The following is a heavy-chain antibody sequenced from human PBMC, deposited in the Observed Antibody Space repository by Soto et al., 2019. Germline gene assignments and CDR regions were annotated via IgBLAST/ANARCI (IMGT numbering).Heavy chain of an antibody. CDR2: MNPNSGNT. CDR3: ARGINYYDSGDDAFDI. V-gene: IGHV1-8*01. CDR1: GYTFTSYD. Sequence: QVQLVQSGAEVKKPGASVKVSCKASGYTFTSYDINWVRQATGRGLEWMGWMNPNSGNTGYAQKFQGRVTMTRNTSTSTAYMALSSLRSEDTAVYYCARGINYYDSGDDAFDIWGQGTRVTVSS. D-gene: IGHD3-10*01. J-gene: IGHJ3*02.